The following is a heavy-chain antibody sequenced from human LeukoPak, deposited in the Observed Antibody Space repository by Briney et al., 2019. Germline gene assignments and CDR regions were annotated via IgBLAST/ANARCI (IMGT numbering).Heavy chain of an antibody. D-gene: IGHD2-15*01. CDR2: IGTAGDT. CDR1: GLTFSRYD. V-gene: IGHV3-13*01. J-gene: IGHJ6*03. Sequence: GGSLRLSCAASGLTFSRYDMDWVRQATGKGLEWVSTIGTAGDTYYPGSVKGRFTISRENAKNSLYLQMNSLRAEDTAVYFCARVKRGYCSGVSCYLERYYYYMDVWGKGTTVTISS. CDR3: ARVKRGYCSGVSCYLERYYYYMDV.